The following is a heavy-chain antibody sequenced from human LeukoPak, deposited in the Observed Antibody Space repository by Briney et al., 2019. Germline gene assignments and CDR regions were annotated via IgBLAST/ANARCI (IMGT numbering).Heavy chain of an antibody. CDR2: ISSSSSYI. J-gene: IGHJ6*03. V-gene: IGHV3-21*01. D-gene: IGHD7-27*01. Sequence: GGSLRLSCAASGFTFSSYSMNWVRQAPGKGLEWVSSISSSSSYIYYADPVKGRFTISRDNAKNSLYLQMNSLRAEDTAVYYCARDLLGSAMDVWGKGTTVTVSS. CDR3: ARDLLGSAMDV. CDR1: GFTFSSYS.